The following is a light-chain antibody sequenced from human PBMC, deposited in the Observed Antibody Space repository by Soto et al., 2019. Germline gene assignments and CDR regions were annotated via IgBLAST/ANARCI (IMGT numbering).Light chain of an antibody. J-gene: IGLJ3*02. CDR1: NSHIGSNA. CDR3: AAWDDSLSGWV. V-gene: IGLV1-44*01. Sequence: QSVLIQPPSTSGTPGQRVTISCSGSNSHIGSNAVNWYQQLPGRAPKLLIYSNNQRPSGVPDRFSGAKSGTSASLAISGLQSEDEAEYYCAAWDDSLSGWVFGGGTKLTVL. CDR2: SNN.